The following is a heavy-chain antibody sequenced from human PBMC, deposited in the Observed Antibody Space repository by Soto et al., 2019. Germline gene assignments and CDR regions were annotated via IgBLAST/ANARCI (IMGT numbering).Heavy chain of an antibody. J-gene: IGHJ6*02. D-gene: IGHD3-10*02. CDR2: IYHSGST. CDR3: ASVLGRDGLDV. Sequence: SETLSLTCAVSGGSVNKNNWWSWVRQPPGKGLEWIGEIYHSGSTNYNPSLKSRVTISVDKSKNHLSLKLTSVTAADTAIYYCASVLGRDGLDVWGQGTTVTV. CDR1: GGSVNKNNW. V-gene: IGHV4-4*02.